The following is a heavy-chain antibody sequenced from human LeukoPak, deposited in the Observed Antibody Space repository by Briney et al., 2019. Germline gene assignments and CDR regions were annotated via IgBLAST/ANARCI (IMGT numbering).Heavy chain of an antibody. V-gene: IGHV4-4*02. Sequence: SGTLSLTCAVSGGSISSSNWWSWVRQPPGKGLEWIGEIYHSGSTNYNPSLKSRVTISVDKSKNQFSLKLSSVTAADTAMYHCARLFGYCSGGSCYPHYFDYWGQGTLVTVSS. J-gene: IGHJ4*02. D-gene: IGHD2-15*01. CDR1: GGSISSSNW. CDR2: IYHSGST. CDR3: ARLFGYCSGGSCYPHYFDY.